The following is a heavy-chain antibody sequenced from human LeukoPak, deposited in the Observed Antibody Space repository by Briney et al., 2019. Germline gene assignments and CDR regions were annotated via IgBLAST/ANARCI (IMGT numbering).Heavy chain of an antibody. J-gene: IGHJ4*02. Sequence: GGSLRLSCAASEFTFSSYSMNWVRQAPGKGLEWVSHITASGTAMFYADSVKGRFTISRDNAKNSLYLQMNSLRDEDTAVYYCASSGSYRFDYWGQGTLVTVSS. CDR3: ASSGSYRFDY. V-gene: IGHV3-48*02. D-gene: IGHD1-26*01. CDR1: EFTFSSYS. CDR2: ITASGTAM.